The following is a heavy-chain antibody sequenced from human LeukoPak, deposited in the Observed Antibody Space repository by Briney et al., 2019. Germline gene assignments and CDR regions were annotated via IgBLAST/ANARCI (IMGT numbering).Heavy chain of an antibody. CDR2: INHSGST. CDR1: GGSFSGYY. V-gene: IGHV4-34*01. Sequence: SETLSLTCAVYGGSFSGYYWSWIRQPPGKGLEWIGEINHSGSTNYNPSLKSRVTISVDTSKNQFSLKLSSVTAADTAVYYCARGRGYSGYDYYFDYWGQGTLVTVSS. CDR3: ARGRGYSGYDYYFDY. D-gene: IGHD5-12*01. J-gene: IGHJ4*02.